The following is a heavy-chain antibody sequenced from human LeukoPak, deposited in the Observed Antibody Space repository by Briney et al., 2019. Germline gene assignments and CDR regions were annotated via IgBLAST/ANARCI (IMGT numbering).Heavy chain of an antibody. CDR2: IDTTTSYK. CDR1: GFTFSTHG. D-gene: IGHD1-26*01. V-gene: IGHV3-21*04. Sequence: GGSGRLSCAASGFTFSTHGMNWVRQAPGKGLEWVSFIDTTTSYKYYADSVKGRLTISRDNAKNSLYLQMNSLRAEDTAVYYCARYGATNVDAFDIWGQGTMVTVSS. CDR3: ARYGATNVDAFDI. J-gene: IGHJ3*02.